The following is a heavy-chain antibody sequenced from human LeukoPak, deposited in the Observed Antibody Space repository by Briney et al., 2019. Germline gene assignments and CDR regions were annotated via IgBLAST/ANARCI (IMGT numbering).Heavy chain of an antibody. CDR2: FGTRSTSI. Sequence: GGSLRLSCTASGFTFSGYSMNWIRQAPGKGLEWVSSFGTRSTSIYHAGSVKGRFAISRDNAKNSLYLQMNSLRAEDTAVYYCAREVSEGLDFWGQGTLVTVSS. CDR3: AREVSEGLDF. CDR1: GFTFSGYS. V-gene: IGHV3-21*01. D-gene: IGHD3-22*01. J-gene: IGHJ4*02.